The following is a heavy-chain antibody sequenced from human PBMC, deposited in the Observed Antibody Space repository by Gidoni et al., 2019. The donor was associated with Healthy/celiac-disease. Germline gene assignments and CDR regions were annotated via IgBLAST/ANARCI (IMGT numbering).Heavy chain of an antibody. D-gene: IGHD1-26*01. Sequence: EVQLLESGGGLVQPGGSLRLSCAASGFTFSSYAMRWVRQAPGKGLEWVSAISGSGGSTYYADSVKGRFTISRDNSKNTLYLQMNSLRAEDTAVYYCAKIYKNPIVGATEDYWGQGTLVTVSS. V-gene: IGHV3-23*01. CDR3: AKIYKNPIVGATEDY. CDR1: GFTFSSYA. J-gene: IGHJ4*02. CDR2: ISGSGGST.